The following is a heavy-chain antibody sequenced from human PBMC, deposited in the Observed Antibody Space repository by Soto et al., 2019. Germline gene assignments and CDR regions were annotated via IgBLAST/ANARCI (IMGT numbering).Heavy chain of an antibody. Sequence: GGSLRLSCAASGFTFSSYSMNWVRQAPGKGLEWVSSISSSSSYIYYADSVKGRFTISRDNAKNSLYLQMNSLRAEDTAVYYCARDGLVYLYYDSSGYSSRGWFDPWGQGTLVTVSS. V-gene: IGHV3-21*01. D-gene: IGHD3-22*01. CDR2: ISSSSSYI. CDR1: GFTFSSYS. J-gene: IGHJ5*02. CDR3: ARDGLVYLYYDSSGYSSRGWFDP.